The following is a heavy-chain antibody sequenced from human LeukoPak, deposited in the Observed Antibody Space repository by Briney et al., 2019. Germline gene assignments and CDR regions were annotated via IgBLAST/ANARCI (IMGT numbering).Heavy chain of an antibody. CDR3: TIPDYGDYSHWYFDL. CDR1: GFTFSGSA. J-gene: IGHJ2*01. V-gene: IGHV3-73*01. CDR2: IRSKANSYAT. Sequence: GGSLRLSCAASGFTFSGSAMHWVRQASGKGREWVGRIRSKANSYATAYAASVKGRFTISRDDSKNTAYLQMNSLKTEDTAVYYCTIPDYGDYSHWYFDLWGRGTLVTVSS. D-gene: IGHD4-17*01.